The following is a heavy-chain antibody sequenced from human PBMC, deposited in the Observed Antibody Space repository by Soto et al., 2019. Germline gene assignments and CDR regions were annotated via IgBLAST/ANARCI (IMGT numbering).Heavy chain of an antibody. J-gene: IGHJ6*02. CDR3: AREGDSSSWYWYYGMDV. V-gene: IGHV3-11*01. Sequence: QVQLVESGGGLVKPGGSLRLSCAASGFTFSDYYMSWIRQAPGKGLEWVSYISSSGSTIYYANTVKGRFTISRNNAKNSLYLQMNSLRGEDTAVYYCAREGDSSSWYWYYGMDVWGQGTTVTVSS. D-gene: IGHD6-13*01. CDR1: GFTFSDYY. CDR2: ISSSGSTI.